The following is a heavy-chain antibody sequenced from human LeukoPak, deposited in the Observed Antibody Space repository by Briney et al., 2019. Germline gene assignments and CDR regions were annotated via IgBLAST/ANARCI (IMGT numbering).Heavy chain of an antibody. CDR1: GSSFTSYW. Sequence: GASLKISCKGAGSSFTSYWICWVRQMPGEGLEWMGIIYPGDSDTRYSPSFQGQVTISADKSISTAYLQWSSLKASDTAMYYCARLTWPRITMPRVDWFDPWGQGTLVTVSS. D-gene: IGHD3-10*01. CDR2: IYPGDSDT. V-gene: IGHV5-51*01. J-gene: IGHJ5*02. CDR3: ARLTWPRITMPRVDWFDP.